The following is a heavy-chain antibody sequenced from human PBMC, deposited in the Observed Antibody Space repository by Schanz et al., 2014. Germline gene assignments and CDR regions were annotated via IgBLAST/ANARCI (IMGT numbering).Heavy chain of an antibody. J-gene: IGHJ4*02. Sequence: EVQLLDSGGGLVQPGGSLRLSCAASGFTFSTYAMSWVRQAPGKGLEWVSDISSGSSYANYADSVKGRFTMSRDNSKNTLYLQMNSLRAEDTAVYYCARANYRRKINFDYWGRGTLVTVSS. V-gene: IGHV3-23*01. CDR2: ISSGSSYA. D-gene: IGHD3-10*01. CDR3: ARANYRRKINFDY. CDR1: GFTFSTYA.